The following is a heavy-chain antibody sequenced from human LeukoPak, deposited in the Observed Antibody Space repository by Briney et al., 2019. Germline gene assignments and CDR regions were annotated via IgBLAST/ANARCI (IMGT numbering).Heavy chain of an antibody. V-gene: IGHV1-18*01. CDR3: ARDQVDTMIVVVITDYYYYGMDV. J-gene: IGHJ6*02. CDR1: GYTFTSYG. D-gene: IGHD3-22*01. CDR2: ISAYNGNT. Sequence: GASVKVSCKASGYTFTSYGISWVRQAPGQGLEWMGWISAYNGNTNYAQKLQGRVTMTTDTSTSTAYMELRSLRSDDTAVYYCARDQVDTMIVVVITDYYYYGMDVWGQGTTVTVSS.